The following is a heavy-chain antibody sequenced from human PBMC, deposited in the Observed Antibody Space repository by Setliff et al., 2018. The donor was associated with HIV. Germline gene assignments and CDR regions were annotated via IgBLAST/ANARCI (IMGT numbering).Heavy chain of an antibody. V-gene: IGHV4-4*07. Sequence: PSETLSLPCTVSGGSISAYYWSWIRQPAGKGLEYIGRIFAGGCTHYNPSLRSRVTSSINTSQNQFSLEVSSVTAADTAVYYCAKGVAGLQYYYYYMDVWGKGTMVTVSS. D-gene: IGHD6-19*01. CDR1: GGSISAYY. CDR2: IFAGGCT. CDR3: AKGVAGLQYYYYYMDV. J-gene: IGHJ6*03.